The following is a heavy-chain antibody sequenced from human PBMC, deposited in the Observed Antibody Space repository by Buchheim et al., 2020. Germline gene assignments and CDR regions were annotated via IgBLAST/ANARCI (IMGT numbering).Heavy chain of an antibody. J-gene: IGHJ6*02. CDR1: GGTFSSYA. CDR3: ASVSGSAQPYYYYGMDV. V-gene: IGHV1-69*04. Sequence: QVQLAQSGAEVKKPGSSVKVSCKASGGTFSSYAISWVRQAPGQGLEWMGRIIPILGIANYAQKFQGRVTITADKSTSTAYMELSSLRSEDTAVYYCASVSGSAQPYYYYGMDVWGQGTT. CDR2: IIPILGIA. D-gene: IGHD1-26*01.